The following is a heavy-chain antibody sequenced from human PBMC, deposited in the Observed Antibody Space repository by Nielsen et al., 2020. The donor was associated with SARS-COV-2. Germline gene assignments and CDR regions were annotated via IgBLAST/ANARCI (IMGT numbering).Heavy chain of an antibody. CDR3: ASVVGITIFGVVTAGSFDY. CDR2: IYYSGST. J-gene: IGHJ4*02. V-gene: IGHV4-59*06. Sequence: SETLSLTCTVSGGSISSYYWSWIRQPPGKGLEWIGYIYYSGSTYYNPSLKSRVTISVDTSKNQFSLKLSSVTAADTAVYYCASVVGITIFGVVTAGSFDYWGQGTLVTVSS. CDR1: GGSISSYY. D-gene: IGHD3-3*01.